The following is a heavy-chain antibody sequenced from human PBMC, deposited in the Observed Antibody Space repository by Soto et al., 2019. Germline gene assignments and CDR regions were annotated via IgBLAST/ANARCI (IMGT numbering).Heavy chain of an antibody. CDR2: IFNSGST. CDR3: ATYTGSSYGRLDY. D-gene: IGHD1-26*01. CDR1: GGSVSSGTYY. J-gene: IGHJ4*02. Sequence: PSETLSLTCTVSGGSVSSGTYYWSWIRQPPGMGLEWIGNIFNSGSTNYNPSLRSRVTISVDTSKNQFSLKLSSVTAADTAVYYCATYTGSSYGRLDYSGQGALVTVSS. V-gene: IGHV4-61*01.